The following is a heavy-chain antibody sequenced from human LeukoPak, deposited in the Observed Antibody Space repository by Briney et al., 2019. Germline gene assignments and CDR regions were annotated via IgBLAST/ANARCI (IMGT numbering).Heavy chain of an antibody. V-gene: IGHV3-74*01. Sequence: GGSLRLSCAASGFTFSNYWMHWVRQAPGKGLVWVSRINSDGINTSYADSVKGRFTISRDNSKNTLYLQMNSLRAEDTAVYYCAKLLYYYDSSQPYWGQGTLVTVSS. J-gene: IGHJ4*02. CDR2: INSDGINT. CDR3: AKLLYYYDSSQPY. D-gene: IGHD3-22*01. CDR1: GFTFSNYW.